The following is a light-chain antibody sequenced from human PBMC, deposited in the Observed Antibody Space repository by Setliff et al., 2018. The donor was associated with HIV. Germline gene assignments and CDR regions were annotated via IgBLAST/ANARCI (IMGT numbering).Light chain of an antibody. Sequence: SVLTQPASVSGIPGQSITISCTGSSSDIGTYDRVSWYQQRPDGGPRLIIYDVIHRPSGVPHRFSGSKSGNTASLTISGLQTEDEADYYCMSYLSTNSYVFGTGTKVTVL. CDR2: DVI. CDR3: MSYLSTNSYV. CDR1: SSDIGTYDR. V-gene: IGLV2-14*03. J-gene: IGLJ1*01.